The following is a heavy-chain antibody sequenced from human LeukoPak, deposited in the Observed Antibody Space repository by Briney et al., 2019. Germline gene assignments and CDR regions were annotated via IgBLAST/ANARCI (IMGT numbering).Heavy chain of an antibody. Sequence: GESLKISCKGSGYSFTSYWIGWVRQMPGKGLEWMGIIYPGDSDTRYSPSFQGQVTISADKSISTAYLQWSSLKASDTAMYYCARDRDNWNDAQDAFDIWGQGTMVTVSS. CDR1: GYSFTSYW. CDR2: IYPGDSDT. V-gene: IGHV5-51*01. D-gene: IGHD1-1*01. CDR3: ARDRDNWNDAQDAFDI. J-gene: IGHJ3*02.